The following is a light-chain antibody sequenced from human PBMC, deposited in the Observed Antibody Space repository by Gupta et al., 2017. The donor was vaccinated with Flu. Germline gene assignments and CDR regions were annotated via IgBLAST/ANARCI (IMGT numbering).Light chain of an antibody. Sequence: EIVLTQSPATLSLSPGERATLSCRASQNIRNYLAWYQQKPGQAPRLLISEASDRARGIPARFSGSGSGTDFTLTISSLEPEDFAVYYCQQRSNWPSTFGQGTKLDIK. V-gene: IGKV3-11*01. CDR1: QNIRNY. CDR3: QQRSNWPST. CDR2: EAS. J-gene: IGKJ2*02.